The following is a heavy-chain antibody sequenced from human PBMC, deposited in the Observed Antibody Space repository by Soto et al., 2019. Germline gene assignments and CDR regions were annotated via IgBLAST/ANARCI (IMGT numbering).Heavy chain of an antibody. Sequence: QVQLVESGGDVIHSGKSLRLSCAVSGFTFSLYGMHWIRQAPGKGLEWVARISYAGNDNYYADSVKGRFTISRDNSKKTLYLQMTSLRADDTAVYYCARDRQQWLEPAGGALPFWGQGTMVIVSS. D-gene: IGHD6-19*01. CDR3: ARDRQQWLEPAGGALPF. V-gene: IGHV3-30*03. CDR2: ISYAGNDN. CDR1: GFTFSLYG. J-gene: IGHJ3*01.